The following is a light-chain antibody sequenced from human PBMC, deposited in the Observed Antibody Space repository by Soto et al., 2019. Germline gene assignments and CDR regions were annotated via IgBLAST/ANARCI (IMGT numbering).Light chain of an antibody. Sequence: QSVLTQPASVSGSPGQSITISCTGTSSDIGAYDYVSWFQQHPDKAPKLMISEVTNRPSGVSDRFSGSKSGNAASLTISGLQAEDEADYYCSSFTDTSTLYVFGTGTKVTGL. CDR1: SSDIGAYDY. CDR3: SSFTDTSTLYV. V-gene: IGLV2-14*01. CDR2: EVT. J-gene: IGLJ1*01.